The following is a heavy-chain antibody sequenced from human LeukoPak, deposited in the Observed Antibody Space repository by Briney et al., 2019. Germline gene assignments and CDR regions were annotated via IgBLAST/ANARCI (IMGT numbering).Heavy chain of an antibody. J-gene: IGHJ4*02. CDR2: VGTGGDT. CDR1: GFSFRNYD. D-gene: IGHD6-13*01. V-gene: IGHV3-13*01. Sequence: GGSLRLSCSASGFSFRNYDMHWVRQPTGKGLEWVSAVGTGGDTYYAGSVKGRFTVVRENAKNTLYLQMNSLRAGDTAMYYCARQLAAAGRLTRFDYWGQGTLVTVSS. CDR3: ARQLAAAGRLTRFDY.